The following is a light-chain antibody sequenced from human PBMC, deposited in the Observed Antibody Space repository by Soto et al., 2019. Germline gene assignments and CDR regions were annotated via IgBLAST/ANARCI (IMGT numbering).Light chain of an antibody. CDR3: SSYAGTKNYV. CDR1: SSDVGGYNF. Sequence: QSALTQPPSASGSPGQSVTISCTGTSSDVGGYNFVSWFQHHPGKAPKLMINDVSKRPSGVPDRFSGSKSGNTASLTASGLQAEDEADYYCSSYAGTKNYVFGTGTKLTVL. V-gene: IGLV2-8*01. J-gene: IGLJ1*01. CDR2: DVS.